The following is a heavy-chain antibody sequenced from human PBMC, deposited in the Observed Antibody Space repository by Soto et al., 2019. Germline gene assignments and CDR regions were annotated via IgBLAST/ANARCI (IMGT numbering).Heavy chain of an antibody. CDR2: IYWDDAE. D-gene: IGHD3-10*01. Sequence: QITLKESGPTLVKPTQTLTLTCTFSGFSLSSSGVGVGWIRQPPGKAPEWLALIYWDDAERYNQSLRSRLTIIKDTSTNPVVIRMTYMAPVNTATYYCVNRQCIPTGCPSFDPWGQGTLVTVSS. J-gene: IGHJ5*02. V-gene: IGHV2-5*02. CDR1: GFSLSSSGVG. CDR3: VNRQCIPTGCPSFDP.